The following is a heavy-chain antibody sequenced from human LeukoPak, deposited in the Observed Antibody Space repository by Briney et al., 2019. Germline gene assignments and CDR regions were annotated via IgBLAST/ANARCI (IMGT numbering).Heavy chain of an antibody. CDR2: ISSRSSYI. CDR3: ATVEMATSWPYYYYMDV. CDR1: GFTFSSYS. D-gene: IGHD5-24*01. Sequence: PGGSLRLSCAASGFTFSSYSMNGVRQAPGKGLEGVSSISSRSSYIYYADSVKGRFTISRDNAKNSLYLQMNSLRAEDTAVYYCATVEMATSWPYYYYMDVWGKGTTVTVSS. V-gene: IGHV3-21*01. J-gene: IGHJ6*03.